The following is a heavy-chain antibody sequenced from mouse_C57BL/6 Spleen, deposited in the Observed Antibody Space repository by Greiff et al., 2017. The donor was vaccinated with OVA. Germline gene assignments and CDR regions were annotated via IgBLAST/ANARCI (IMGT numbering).Heavy chain of an antibody. CDR3: AREGIYYDHYYAMDY. CDR2: IWTGGGT. CDR1: GFSLTSYA. J-gene: IGHJ4*01. V-gene: IGHV2-9-1*01. D-gene: IGHD2-4*01. Sequence: VKLKESGPGLVAPSQSLSITCTVSGFSLTSYAISWVRQPPGKGLEWLGVIWTGGGTNSNSALKSRLSISKDNSKSQVFLKMNSLQTDDTARYYCAREGIYYDHYYAMDYWGQGTSVTVSS.